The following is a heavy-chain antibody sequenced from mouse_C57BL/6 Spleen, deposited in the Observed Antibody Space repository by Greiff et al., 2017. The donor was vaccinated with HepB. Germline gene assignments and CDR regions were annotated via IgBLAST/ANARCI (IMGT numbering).Heavy chain of an antibody. CDR3: ARGRLGYYAMDY. Sequence: QVQLQQSGAELVMPGASVKLSCKASGYTFTSYWMHWVKRRPGQGLEWIGEIDPSDSYTNYNQKFKGKSTLTVDKSSSTAYMQLSSLTSEDSAVYYCARGRLGYYAMDYWGQGTSVTVSS. V-gene: IGHV1-69*01. J-gene: IGHJ4*01. CDR1: GYTFTSYW. CDR2: IDPSDSYT.